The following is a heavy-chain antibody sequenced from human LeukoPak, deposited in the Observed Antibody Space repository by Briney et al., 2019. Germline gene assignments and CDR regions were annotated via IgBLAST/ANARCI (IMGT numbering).Heavy chain of an antibody. CDR3: ARDQLRYGEPYFDY. J-gene: IGHJ4*02. D-gene: IGHD5-18*01. CDR2: IWYDGSNK. Sequence: PGGSLRLSCAASGFTFSSYGMHWVRQAPGKGLEWVAVIWYDGSNKYYADSVKGRFTISRDNSKNTLYLQMNSLRAEDTAVYYCARDQLRYGEPYFDYWGQGTLVTVST. CDR1: GFTFSSYG. V-gene: IGHV3-33*01.